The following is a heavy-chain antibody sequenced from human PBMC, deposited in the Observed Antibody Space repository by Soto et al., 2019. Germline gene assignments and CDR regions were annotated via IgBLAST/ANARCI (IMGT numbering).Heavy chain of an antibody. D-gene: IGHD3-22*01. J-gene: IGHJ5*02. CDR1: GYTFTGHY. V-gene: IGHV1-2*04. CDR2: INPKSGAT. Sequence: ASVKVSCKASGYTFTGHYVHWVRQAPGQGLEWMGWINPKSGATNYAQKFQGWVTMTRDTSISTAYMELNRLRSGDTAVYYCARDAYYYDTSAYQRWFDPWGQGTLVTVSS. CDR3: ARDAYYYDTSAYQRWFDP.